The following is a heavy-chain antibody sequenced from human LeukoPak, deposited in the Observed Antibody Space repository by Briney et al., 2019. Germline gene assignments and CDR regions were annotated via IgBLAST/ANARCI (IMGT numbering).Heavy chain of an antibody. Sequence: TGGSLRLSCAASGFTCSNYDMHWVRQATGKGLEWVSVIGTAGDTYYPGSVKGRSTISRENAKNSLYLQMNSLRAGDTAVYYCARGSSGWSFDYWGQGSLVTVSS. CDR1: GFTCSNYD. V-gene: IGHV3-13*01. D-gene: IGHD6-19*01. J-gene: IGHJ4*02. CDR3: ARGSSGWSFDY. CDR2: IGTAGDT.